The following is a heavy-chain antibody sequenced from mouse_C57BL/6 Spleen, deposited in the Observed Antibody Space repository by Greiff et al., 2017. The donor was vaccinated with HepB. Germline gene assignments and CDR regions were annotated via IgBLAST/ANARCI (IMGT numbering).Heavy chain of an antibody. J-gene: IGHJ3*01. V-gene: IGHV5-17*01. CDR1: GFTFSDYG. CDR2: ISRGSSTI. D-gene: IGHD2-2*01. CDR3: ARGGYDPFAY. Sequence: VQLKESGGGLVKPGGSLKLSCAASGFTFSDYGLHWVRQAPETGLEWVAYISRGSSTIYYADTVKGRFTSSRDNAKNTLFLQMTILRSEDTAMYYCARGGYDPFAYWGQGTLVTVSA.